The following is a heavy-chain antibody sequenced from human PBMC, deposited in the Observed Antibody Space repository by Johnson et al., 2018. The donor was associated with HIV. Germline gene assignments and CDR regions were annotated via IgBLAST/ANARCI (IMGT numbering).Heavy chain of an antibody. CDR1: GFTFSSYW. D-gene: IGHD5-12*01. J-gene: IGHJ3*02. CDR3: AGTYDVLDGFDI. CDR2: INQDGTEK. V-gene: IGHV3-7*02. Sequence: VQLVESGGGLVQPGGSLRLSCAASGFTFSSYWMTWVRQAPGKWLEWVANINQDGTEKSYVDFVNGRFTISRDNSKNSLYLQMNSLRAEDTAVYYCAGTYDVLDGFDIWGQGTMVTVSS.